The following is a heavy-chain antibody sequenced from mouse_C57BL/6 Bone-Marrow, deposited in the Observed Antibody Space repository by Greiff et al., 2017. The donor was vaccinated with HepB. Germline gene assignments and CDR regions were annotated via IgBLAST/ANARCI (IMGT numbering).Heavy chain of an antibody. J-gene: IGHJ2*01. V-gene: IGHV1-80*01. D-gene: IGHD1-1*01. CDR2: IYPGDGDT. Sequence: VQLQQSGAELVKPGASVKISCKASGYAFSSYWMNWVKQRPGKGLEWIGQIYPGDGDTNYNGKFKGKATLTADTSSSTAYMQLSSLTSEDSAVYYCARLLRSHYFDYWGQGTTLTVSS. CDR3: ARLLRSHYFDY. CDR1: GYAFSSYW.